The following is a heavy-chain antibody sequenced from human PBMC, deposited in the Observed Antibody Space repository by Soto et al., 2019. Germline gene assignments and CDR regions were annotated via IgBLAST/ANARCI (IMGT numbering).Heavy chain of an antibody. D-gene: IGHD6-6*01. CDR2: IYWDDDK. CDR1: GFSLSTSGVG. V-gene: IGHV2-5*02. Sequence: QITLKESGPTLVKPTQTLTLTCTFSGFSLSTSGVGVGWIRQPPGKALEWLALIYWDDDKRYSPSLKSRLTSTKDTPTTQVVLTMTNTDPVDPATYYCVHRRMQSTSYDYWGQGTLVTVSS. CDR3: VHRRMQSTSYDY. J-gene: IGHJ4*02.